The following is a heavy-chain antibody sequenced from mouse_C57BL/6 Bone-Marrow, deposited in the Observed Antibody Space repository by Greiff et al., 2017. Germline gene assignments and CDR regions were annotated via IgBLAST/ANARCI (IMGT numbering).Heavy chain of an antibody. CDR3: ARSVYYSNYLFDY. V-gene: IGHV1-82*01. CDR1: GYAFSSSW. Sequence: VLLQQSGPELVKPGASVTISCKASGYAFSSSWMNWVKQRPGKGLEWIGRIYPGDGDTNYNGKFKGKATLTADKSSSTAYMQLSSLTSEDSAVYFCARSVYYSNYLFDYWGQGTTLTVSA. CDR2: IYPGDGDT. J-gene: IGHJ2*01. D-gene: IGHD2-5*01.